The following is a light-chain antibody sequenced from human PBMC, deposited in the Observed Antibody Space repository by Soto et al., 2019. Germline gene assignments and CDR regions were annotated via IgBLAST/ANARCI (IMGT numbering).Light chain of an antibody. CDR1: SSDIGAYHY. V-gene: IGLV2-14*03. CDR2: DVS. J-gene: IGLJ1*01. CDR3: RSYTSIITWV. Sequence: QSALTQPASVSGSPGQSITISCTGTSSDIGAYHYVSWYQQHPGKAPKLMIYDVSDRPSGVSNRFSGSKSGNTASLTISGLQAEDEADYYCRSYTSIITWVFGTGTKVTVL.